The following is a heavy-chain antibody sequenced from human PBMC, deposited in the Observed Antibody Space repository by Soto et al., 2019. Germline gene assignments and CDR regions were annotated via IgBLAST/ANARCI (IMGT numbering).Heavy chain of an antibody. CDR1: GFTFSNYI. V-gene: IGHV3-30-3*01. CDR3: AIYSSGWYPIDY. J-gene: IGHJ4*02. Sequence: GGSLSLSCAASGFTFSNYIMHWVRQAPGKGLEWVAIILHDGNNKYYADSVKGRFTISRDNSKNTLYLQMNSLRTEDTAVYYCAIYSSGWYPIDYWGQGTLVTVSS. D-gene: IGHD6-19*01. CDR2: ILHDGNNK.